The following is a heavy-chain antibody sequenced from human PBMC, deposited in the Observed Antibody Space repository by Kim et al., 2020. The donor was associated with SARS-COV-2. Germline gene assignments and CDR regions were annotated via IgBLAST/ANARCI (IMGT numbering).Heavy chain of an antibody. CDR1: GGSISSGGYY. V-gene: IGHV4-31*03. D-gene: IGHD3-10*01. CDR3: ARARKPVRGGVDY. CDR2: IYYSGST. Sequence: SETLSLTCTVSGGSISSGGYYWSWIRQHPGKGLEWIGYIYYSGSTYYNPSLKSRVTISVDTSKNQFSLKLSSVTAADTAVYYCARARKPVRGGVDYWGQGTLVTVSS. J-gene: IGHJ4*02.